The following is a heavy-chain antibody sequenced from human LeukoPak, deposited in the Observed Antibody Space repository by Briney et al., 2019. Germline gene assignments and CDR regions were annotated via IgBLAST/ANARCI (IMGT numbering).Heavy chain of an antibody. D-gene: IGHD2-2*01. CDR1: GFPSRSYG. Sequence: GRSLRLSCAASGFPSRSYGMNWVRQAPGKGLEWVASIWFDGSKQHYADSVKGRFTISRDNSKNTLSLQMNSLRVEDTAVYYCARAGSISTEARWFDPWGQGALVTVSS. J-gene: IGHJ5*02. CDR2: IWFDGSKQ. V-gene: IGHV3-33*01. CDR3: ARAGSISTEARWFDP.